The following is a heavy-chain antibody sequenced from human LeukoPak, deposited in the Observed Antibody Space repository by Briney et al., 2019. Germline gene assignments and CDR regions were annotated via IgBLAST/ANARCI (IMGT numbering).Heavy chain of an antibody. CDR3: ARGRGAYSSGCPDY. CDR2: INAGNGNT. CDR1: GYSFTSYY. J-gene: IGHJ4*02. D-gene: IGHD6-19*01. V-gene: IGHV1-3*01. Sequence: ASVKVSCKASGYSFTSYYMHWVRQAPGQRLEWMGWINAGNGNTKYSQKFQGRVTITRDTSASTAYMELSSLRSEDTAVYYCARGRGAYSSGCPDYWGQGTLVTVSS.